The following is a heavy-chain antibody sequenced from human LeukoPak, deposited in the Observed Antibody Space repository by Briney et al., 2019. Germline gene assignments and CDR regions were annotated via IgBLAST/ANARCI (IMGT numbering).Heavy chain of an antibody. Sequence: AGRSLRPSCAASRLTFSSYSMHWVRQAPSKGLEWVALISKDGSITFYADSVKGRFTISRDNSKNTLYLQINSLRTEDTSVYFCARESYGDFYFDYWGQGALVTVSS. CDR1: RLTFSSYS. CDR2: ISKDGSIT. D-gene: IGHD4-17*01. V-gene: IGHV3-30*04. CDR3: ARESYGDFYFDY. J-gene: IGHJ4*02.